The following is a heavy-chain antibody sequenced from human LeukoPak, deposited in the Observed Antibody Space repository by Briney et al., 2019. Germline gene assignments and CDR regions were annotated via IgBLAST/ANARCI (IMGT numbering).Heavy chain of an antibody. CDR2: FKRKTDTGTS. Sequence: GGSLRLSCAASGFTFSSAWMSWVRQAPGKGXXXXGRFKRKTDTGTSAYAAPVEGRFNIPGQHSKNTLSRKMSSRKCKTTAVYSCTPGGGVIRDWGQGTMVTVSS. CDR1: GFTFSSAW. D-gene: IGHD3-10*01. CDR3: TPGGGVIRD. J-gene: IGHJ3*01. V-gene: IGHV3-15*01.